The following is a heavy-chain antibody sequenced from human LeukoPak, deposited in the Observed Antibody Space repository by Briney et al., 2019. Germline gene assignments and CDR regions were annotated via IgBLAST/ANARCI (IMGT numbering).Heavy chain of an antibody. V-gene: IGHV3-66*01. J-gene: IGHJ3*02. CDR1: GFTFSGYA. CDR3: ARDHYVDAFDI. D-gene: IGHD3-16*01. Sequence: GGSLRLSCAASGFTFSGYAMTWVRQAPGKGLEWVSVIYSGGGTYYADAVKGRFTISRDNSKNTLYLQMNSLRAGDTAVYYCARDHYVDAFDIWGQGTMVTVSS. CDR2: IYSGGGT.